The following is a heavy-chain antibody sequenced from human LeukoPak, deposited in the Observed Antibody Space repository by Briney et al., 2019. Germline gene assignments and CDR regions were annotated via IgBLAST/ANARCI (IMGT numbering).Heavy chain of an antibody. CDR3: ARGRITMIVVVIPRGNWFDP. Sequence: NPSETLSLTCAVYGGSFSGYYWSWIRQPPGKGLEWIGEINHSGSTNYNPSLKSRVTISVDTSKNQFSLKLSSVTAADTAVYYCARGRITMIVVVIPRGNWFDPWGQGTLVTVSS. D-gene: IGHD3-22*01. V-gene: IGHV4-34*01. J-gene: IGHJ5*02. CDR1: GGSFSGYY. CDR2: INHSGST.